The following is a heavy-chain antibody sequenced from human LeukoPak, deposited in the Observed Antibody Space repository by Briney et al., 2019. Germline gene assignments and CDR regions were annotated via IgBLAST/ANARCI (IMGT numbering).Heavy chain of an antibody. V-gene: IGHV3-53*01. CDR2: IYSGGST. Sequence: PGGSLRLSCAASGFTVSSNYMSWVRQAPGKGLEWVSVIYSGGSTYYADSVKGRFTISGDNSKNTLYLQMNSLRAEDTAVYYCASSRYCSSTSCFYFDYWGQGTLVTVSS. CDR3: ASSRYCSSTSCFYFDY. J-gene: IGHJ4*02. D-gene: IGHD2-2*01. CDR1: GFTVSSNY.